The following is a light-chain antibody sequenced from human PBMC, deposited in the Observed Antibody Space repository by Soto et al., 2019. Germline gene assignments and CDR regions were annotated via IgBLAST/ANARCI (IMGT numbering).Light chain of an antibody. CDR3: QQYGSSPGLFT. J-gene: IGKJ3*01. V-gene: IGKV3-20*01. Sequence: EIVLTQSTGTLSLSPGERATLSCRASQSVSSSYLAWYQQKPGQAPRLLIYGASSRATGIPDRFSGSGSGTDFTLTISRLEPEDSAVYYCQQYGSSPGLFTFGPGTKVDIK. CDR2: GAS. CDR1: QSVSSSY.